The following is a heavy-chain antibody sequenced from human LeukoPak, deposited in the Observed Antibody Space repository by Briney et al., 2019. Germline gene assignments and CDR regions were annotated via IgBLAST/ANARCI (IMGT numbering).Heavy chain of an antibody. CDR3: ARDFFWTYYYGSGSYIDY. CDR1: GFTFSSYW. V-gene: IGHV3-7*01. CDR2: IKQDGSEK. J-gene: IGHJ4*02. D-gene: IGHD3-10*01. Sequence: GGSLRLSCAASGFTFSSYWMSWDRQAPGKGLEWVANIKQDGSEKYYVDSVKGRFTISRDNAKNSLYLQMNSLRAEDTAVYYCARDFFWTYYYGSGSYIDYWGQGTLVTVSS.